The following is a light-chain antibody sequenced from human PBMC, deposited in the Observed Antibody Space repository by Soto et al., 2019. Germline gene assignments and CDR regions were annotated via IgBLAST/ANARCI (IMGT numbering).Light chain of an antibody. CDR2: WAS. Sequence: DIVMTQSPDSLALSLGERATINCKSSRSVLSSSNNKNFLAWYQQKPRQPPRLLIYWASTRESGVPDRFSGSGYGTDFTLTISSLQAEDVAVYYCQQYYSSPFTFGPGTKVEIK. CDR3: QQYYSSPFT. V-gene: IGKV4-1*01. J-gene: IGKJ3*01. CDR1: RSVLSSSNNKNF.